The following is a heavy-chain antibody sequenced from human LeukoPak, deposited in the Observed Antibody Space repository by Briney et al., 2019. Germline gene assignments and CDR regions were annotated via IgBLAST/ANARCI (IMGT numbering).Heavy chain of an antibody. CDR2: IYTSGST. CDR1: GGSISSYY. Sequence: SETLSLTCTVSGGSISSYYWSWIRQPAGKGLGWIGRIYTSGSTNYNPSLKSRVTMSVDTSKNQFSLKLSSVTAADTAVYYCARGAYYYDSSGYLNYFDYWGQGTLVTVSS. J-gene: IGHJ4*02. V-gene: IGHV4-4*07. CDR3: ARGAYYYDSSGYLNYFDY. D-gene: IGHD3-22*01.